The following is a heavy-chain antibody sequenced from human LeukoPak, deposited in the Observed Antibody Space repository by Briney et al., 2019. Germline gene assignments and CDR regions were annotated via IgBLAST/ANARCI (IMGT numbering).Heavy chain of an antibody. J-gene: IGHJ4*02. CDR3: ARCWSSDRGYCDF. Sequence: GASVKVSCKTSGHIFTSYGFTWVRQAPGQGLEWMGWISAYNFATDYARKFQGRVTMTADTSTGTVYTDLRSLRGDDTAVYYCARCWSSDRGYCDFWGQGTQVIVSS. CDR1: GHIFTSYG. V-gene: IGHV1-18*01. CDR2: ISAYNFAT.